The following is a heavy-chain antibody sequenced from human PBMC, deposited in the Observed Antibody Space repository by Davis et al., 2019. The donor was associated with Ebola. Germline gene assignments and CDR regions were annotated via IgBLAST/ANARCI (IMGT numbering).Heavy chain of an antibody. J-gene: IGHJ4*02. CDR3: ARRAPGRWTWNS. D-gene: IGHD3/OR15-3a*01. V-gene: IGHV4-38-2*02. CDR1: GYSISSVYY. Sequence: SETLSLTCTVSGYSISSVYYWGWIRQPPGKGLEWIGSIYHNGNSYYNPSLKSRVTISVDPSKNQISLKLSSVTAADTAVYFCARRAPGRWTWNSWGQGTLVTVSS. CDR2: IYHNGNS.